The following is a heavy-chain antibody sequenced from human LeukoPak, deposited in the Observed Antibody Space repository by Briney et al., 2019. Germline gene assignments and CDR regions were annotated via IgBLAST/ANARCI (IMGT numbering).Heavy chain of an antibody. CDR1: GYSLSSNNW. Sequence: SETLSLTCAVSGYSLSSNNWWAWIRQPPGKGLEWIGYIYYSGNTYYNPYNPSLTSRVTMPVDTSKNPFSLKLDSVTEIDTAMYYCARNQAVAANRGAFDIWGQGTMVTVSS. CDR3: ARNQAVAANRGAFDI. CDR2: IYYSGNT. J-gene: IGHJ3*02. D-gene: IGHD6-19*01. V-gene: IGHV4-28*01.